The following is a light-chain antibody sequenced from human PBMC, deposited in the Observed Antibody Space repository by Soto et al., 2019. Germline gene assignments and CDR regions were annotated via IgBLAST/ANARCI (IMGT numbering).Light chain of an antibody. CDR1: SGHSSYI. CDR2: LERSGSF. CDR3: ETWDRDTWV. V-gene: IGLV4-60*02. Sequence: QLVLTQSSSASASLGSSVKLTCTLSSGHSSYIIAWHQQQPGKAPRYLMKLERSGSFNKGSGVPDRFSGSSSGADRYLTISNLQFEDEADYFCETWDRDTWVCGGGTQLTVL. J-gene: IGLJ3*02.